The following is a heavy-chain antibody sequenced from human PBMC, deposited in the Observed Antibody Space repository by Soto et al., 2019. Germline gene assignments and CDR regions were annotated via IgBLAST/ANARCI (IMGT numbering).Heavy chain of an antibody. CDR1: GGTFSSYA. CDR3: ARVDENVY. Sequence: ASVKVSCKASGGTFSSYAISWVRQAPGQGLEWMGGIIPIFGTANYAQKFQGRVTMTRNTSISTAYMELSSLRSEDTAVYYCARVDENVYWGQGTLVTVSS. J-gene: IGHJ4*02. V-gene: IGHV1-69*05. D-gene: IGHD2-2*03. CDR2: IIPIFGTA.